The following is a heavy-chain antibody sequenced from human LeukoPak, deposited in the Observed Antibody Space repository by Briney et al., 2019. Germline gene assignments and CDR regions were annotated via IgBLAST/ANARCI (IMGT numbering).Heavy chain of an antibody. V-gene: IGHV1-46*01. CDR1: GYTFTSYY. J-gene: IGHJ4*02. D-gene: IGHD3-22*01. Sequence: ASVKVSCKASGYTFTSYYMHWVRQAPGQGLEWMGIINPSGGSTSYAQKFQGRVTMTRDTSTSTVYMELSSLRSEDTAVYHCARGSIPYYDSSGYLDYWGQGTLVTVSS. CDR3: ARGSIPYYDSSGYLDY. CDR2: INPSGGST.